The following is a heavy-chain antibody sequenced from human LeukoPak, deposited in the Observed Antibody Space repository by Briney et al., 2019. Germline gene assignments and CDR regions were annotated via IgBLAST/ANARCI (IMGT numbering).Heavy chain of an antibody. Sequence: GGSLRLSCAASGFSFSNALMSWVRQAPREVLEWVSYISSSSSYTNYADSVKGRFTISRDNAKNSLYLQMNSLRAEDTAVYYCARDYYYDSSGYYLYYWGQGTLVTVSS. J-gene: IGHJ4*02. D-gene: IGHD3-22*01. CDR2: ISSSSSYT. CDR1: GFSFSNAL. CDR3: ARDYYYDSSGYYLYY. V-gene: IGHV3-11*05.